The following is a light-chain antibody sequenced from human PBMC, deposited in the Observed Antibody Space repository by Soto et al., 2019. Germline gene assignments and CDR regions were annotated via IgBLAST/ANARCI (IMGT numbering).Light chain of an antibody. CDR1: QSISSY. J-gene: IGKJ2*01. CDR2: AAS. Sequence: DIQMTQSPSSLSASVGDRVTITCRASQSISSYLNWYQQKPGKAPKLLIYAASSLQSGVPSRFSGSGSGIDFTLTISSLQPEDFATYYCQQSYSTPHFGQGTKLEIK. CDR3: QQSYSTPH. V-gene: IGKV1-39*01.